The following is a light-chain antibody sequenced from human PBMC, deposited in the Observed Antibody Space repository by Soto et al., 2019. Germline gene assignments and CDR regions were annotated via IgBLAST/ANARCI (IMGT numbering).Light chain of an antibody. CDR2: DAS. Sequence: DIQMTQSPSSLSASVGDRVTFTCQASQDISNYLSWYQHKLGKAPKLLVYDASDLESGVPGRFSASGSGTEFILTISSLQSEDSAVYYCQQYDVWPALTFGGGTKVDIK. CDR3: QQYDVWPALT. J-gene: IGKJ4*01. CDR1: QDISNY. V-gene: IGKV1-33*01.